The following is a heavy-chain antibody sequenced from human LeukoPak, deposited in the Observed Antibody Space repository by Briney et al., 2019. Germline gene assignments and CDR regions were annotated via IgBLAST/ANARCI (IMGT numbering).Heavy chain of an antibody. CDR1: GGSIGSGSYS. CDR2: IYTSGST. Sequence: PSQTLSLTCTVSGGSIGSGSYSWSWIRQPAGKALEWIGRIYTSGSTNYNPSLKSRATISVDTSNNQFSLKLSSVTAADTAVYYCASTIMGEYDYWGQGTLVTVSS. D-gene: IGHD2-21*01. CDR3: ASTIMGEYDY. J-gene: IGHJ4*02. V-gene: IGHV4-61*02.